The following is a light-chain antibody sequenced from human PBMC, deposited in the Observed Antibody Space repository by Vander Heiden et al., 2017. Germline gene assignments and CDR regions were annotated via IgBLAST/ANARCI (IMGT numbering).Light chain of an antibody. CDR3: MQALQTPYT. CDR2: LGS. J-gene: IGKJ2*01. CDR1: QSLLHSNGYNY. Sequence: DIVMTQSPLSLPVTPGEPASISCRSSQSLLHSNGYNYLDWYLQKPGQSPQLLIYLGSNRASGVPDRFSGSGLGTDFTLKISRVEAEDVGVYYCMQALQTPYTFCQGTKLEIK. V-gene: IGKV2-28*01.